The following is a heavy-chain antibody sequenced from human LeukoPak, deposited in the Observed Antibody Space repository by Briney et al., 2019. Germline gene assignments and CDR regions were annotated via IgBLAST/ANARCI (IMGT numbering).Heavy chain of an antibody. D-gene: IGHD3-22*01. Sequence: SETLSLTCAVSGGSISSGGYSWSWIRQPPGKGLEWIGYIYHSGSTYYNPSLKSRVTISVDTSKNQFSLKLSSVTAADTAVYYCAGAPYDSSGLDYWGQGTLVTVSS. CDR1: GGSISSGGYS. CDR2: IYHSGST. V-gene: IGHV4-30-2*05. CDR3: AGAPYDSSGLDY. J-gene: IGHJ4*02.